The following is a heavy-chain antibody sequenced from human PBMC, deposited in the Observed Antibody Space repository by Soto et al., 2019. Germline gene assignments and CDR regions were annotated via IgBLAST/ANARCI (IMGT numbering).Heavy chain of an antibody. D-gene: IGHD4-17*01. V-gene: IGHV4-4*02. CDR2: TPPSGRT. Sequence: QVQLQESGPGLVKPSGTLSLTCTVSGGSMSSINWWNWGRPSPGKGLEWLGETPPSGRTNYSPSLKSRVTISVDKSKNQVSLQLTSVTAADTAVYYCARSEATVLDSWGQGTLVTVSS. CDR3: ARSEATVLDS. J-gene: IGHJ4*02. CDR1: GGSMSSINW.